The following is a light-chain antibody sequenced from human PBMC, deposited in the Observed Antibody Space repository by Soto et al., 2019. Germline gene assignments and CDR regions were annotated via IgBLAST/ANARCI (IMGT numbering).Light chain of an antibody. CDR3: QHYCRSPFT. V-gene: IGKV3-20*01. Sequence: EIVFTQSPGTLSLSPGERATLSCMASQSVASYYLAWYQQKPGQAPRLLIYGASTRATGIPARFSGSGYGTDFTLTISSLEPEDFAVYYCQHYCRSPFTFGRGTKLEIK. CDR2: GAS. CDR1: QSVASYY. J-gene: IGKJ2*01.